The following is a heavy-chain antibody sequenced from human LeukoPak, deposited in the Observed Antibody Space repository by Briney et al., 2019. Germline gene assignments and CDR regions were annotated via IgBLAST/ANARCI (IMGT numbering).Heavy chain of an antibody. V-gene: IGHV3-48*01. D-gene: IGHD4-11*01. CDR1: GFTFDSYS. J-gene: IGHJ4*02. CDR3: ARGLALGLTVTPKAFDY. Sequence: PGGSLRLSCVVSGFTFDSYSMNWVRQAPGKGLEWISYISNSGSPIYYADSVKGRFTISGDKDKSSLYLQMNSLAADDTAVYYCARGLALGLTVTPKAFDYWGQGTQVTVSS. CDR2: ISNSGSPI.